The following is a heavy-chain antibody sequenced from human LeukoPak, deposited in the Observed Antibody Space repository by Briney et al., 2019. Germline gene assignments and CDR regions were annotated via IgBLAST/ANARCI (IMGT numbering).Heavy chain of an antibody. Sequence: SETLSLTCIVSGYSISSGYYWGWIRQPPGKGLEWIGSIYHSGSSLYNPSLKSRVTISVDTSKNQFSLKLSSVTAADTAVYYCASGPGRSCSGGSCPNWFDPWGQGTLVTVSS. CDR3: ASGPGRSCSGGSCPNWFDP. D-gene: IGHD2-15*01. V-gene: IGHV4-38-2*02. J-gene: IGHJ5*02. CDR1: GYSISSGYY. CDR2: IYHSGSS.